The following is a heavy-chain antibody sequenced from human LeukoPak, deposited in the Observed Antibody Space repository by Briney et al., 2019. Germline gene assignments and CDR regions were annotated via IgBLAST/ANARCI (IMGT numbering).Heavy chain of an antibody. CDR2: ISYDGSNK. CDR3: AKDRARWELDY. D-gene: IGHD1-26*01. V-gene: IGHV3-30*18. Sequence: PGRSLRLSCAASGFTFSSYGMHWVRQAPGKGLEWVAVISYDGSNKYYADSVKGRFTISRDNSKNTLYLQMNSLRAEDTAVYYCAKDRARWELDYWGQETLVTASS. J-gene: IGHJ4*02. CDR1: GFTFSSYG.